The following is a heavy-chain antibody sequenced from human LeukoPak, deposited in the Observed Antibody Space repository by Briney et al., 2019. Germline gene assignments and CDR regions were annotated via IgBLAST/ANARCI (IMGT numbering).Heavy chain of an antibody. CDR3: ARGAVAGLFDY. D-gene: IGHD6-19*01. CDR1: GFTFSSYA. Sequence: GGSLRLSCAASGFTFSSYAMHWVRQAPGKGLEYVSAISSNGGSTYYANSVKGRFTISRDNSKNTLYLQMGSLRAEDMAVYYCARGAVAGLFDYWGRGTLVTVSS. CDR2: ISSNGGST. J-gene: IGHJ4*02. V-gene: IGHV3-64*01.